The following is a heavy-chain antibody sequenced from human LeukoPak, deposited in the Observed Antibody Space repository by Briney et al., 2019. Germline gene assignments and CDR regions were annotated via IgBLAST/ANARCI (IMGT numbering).Heavy chain of an antibody. CDR1: GGTFSNYA. CDR3: ARDNSVGDNAWWFDP. V-gene: IGHV1-46*01. Sequence: AASVKVSCKASGGTFSNYAIGWVRQAPGQGLEWMGLINPTGGSTGYAQKFQGRVTMTRDMSTSTDYMELSSLRSEDTAIYYCARDNSVGDNAWWFDPWGQGTLVTVSS. D-gene: IGHD1-26*01. J-gene: IGHJ5*02. CDR2: INPTGGST.